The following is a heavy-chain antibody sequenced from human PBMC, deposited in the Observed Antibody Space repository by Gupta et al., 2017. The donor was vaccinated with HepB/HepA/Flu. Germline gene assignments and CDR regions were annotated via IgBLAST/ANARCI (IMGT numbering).Heavy chain of an antibody. V-gene: IGHV3-21*01. J-gene: IGHJ4*02. CDR2: ISSSSSYI. CDR1: GFTFSSYS. Sequence: EVQLVESGGGLVKPGGSLRLSCAASGFTFSSYSMNWVRQAPGKGLEWVSSISSSSSYIYYADSVKGRFTISRDNAKNSLYLQMNSLRAEDTAVYYCARAGSGYGDSDFDYWGQGTLVTVSS. D-gene: IGHD4-17*01. CDR3: ARAGSGYGDSDFDY.